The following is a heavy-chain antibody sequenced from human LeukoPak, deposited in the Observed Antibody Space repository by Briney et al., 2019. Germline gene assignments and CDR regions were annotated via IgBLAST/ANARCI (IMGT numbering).Heavy chain of an antibody. D-gene: IGHD6-19*01. Sequence: GGSLRLSCAASGFTFSGSAMHWVRQASGKGLEWVGRIRSKANSYATAYAASVKGRFTISRDDSKNTAYLQMNSLKTEDTAVYFCARRSGVAVAGAFDYWGQGTLVTVSS. CDR2: IRSKANSYAT. CDR3: ARRSGVAVAGAFDY. V-gene: IGHV3-73*01. CDR1: GFTFSGSA. J-gene: IGHJ4*02.